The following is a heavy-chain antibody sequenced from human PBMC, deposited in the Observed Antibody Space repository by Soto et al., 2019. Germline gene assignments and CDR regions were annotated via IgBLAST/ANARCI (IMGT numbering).Heavy chain of an antibody. CDR2: ISAGGVYT. CDR3: AKSLRSTYYYDMDV. Sequence: VQLLESGGDLVQPGGSLGLSCAASGFTFSNYAMNWVRQAPGKGLEWVSVISAGGVYTYYADSVKGRFTISRDNSKSTLFLQMNSLRAEDTAVYYCAKSLRSTYYYDMDVWGQGTTVTVSS. J-gene: IGHJ6*02. CDR1: GFTFSNYA. V-gene: IGHV3-23*01.